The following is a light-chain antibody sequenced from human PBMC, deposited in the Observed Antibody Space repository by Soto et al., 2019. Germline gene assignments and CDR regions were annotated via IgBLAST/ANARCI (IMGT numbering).Light chain of an antibody. CDR1: QSISSW. Sequence: DGQVTQSPSTLSASVGDRVTINCRASQSISSWLAWYQQKPGKAPKLLIYKASNLQSGVPSRFSGSGSGTEFTLAISSLQPGDFATYYCQHYDSYPWMFGQGTKV. CDR2: KAS. J-gene: IGKJ1*01. CDR3: QHYDSYPWM. V-gene: IGKV1-5*03.